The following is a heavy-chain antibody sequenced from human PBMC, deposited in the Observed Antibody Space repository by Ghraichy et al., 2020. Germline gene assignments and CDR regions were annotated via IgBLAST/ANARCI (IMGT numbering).Heavy chain of an antibody. CDR1: GFTFISNA. CDR2: KSYDGSNE. V-gene: IGHV3-30*04. J-gene: IGHJ4*02. CDR3: ARDTGWRGTLVRGVDY. Sequence: LSLTCAASGFTFISNAMHWVRQAPGKGLEWVAVKSYDGSNEYYTDSVKGRFTISRDNSRNTLYLQMNSLRVEDTAVYYCARDTGWRGTLVRGVDYWGQGAQVTVSS. D-gene: IGHD3-10*01.